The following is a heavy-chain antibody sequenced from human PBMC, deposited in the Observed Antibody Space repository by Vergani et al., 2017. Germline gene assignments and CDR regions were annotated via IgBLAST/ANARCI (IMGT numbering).Heavy chain of an antibody. CDR1: GGSFRGSY. D-gene: IGHD3-3*02. V-gene: IGHV4-59*01. Sequence: QVHLQEAGPGLVKPSETLSLTCSVSGGSFRGSYWSWLRQPPGKGLEWIGYVYNNGDTNYNPSLKSRVTISMDKSKNQFSLTLSSVTAADTAVYYCAREINISMDVWGKGTTVRVSS. J-gene: IGHJ6*03. CDR2: VYNNGDT. CDR3: AREINISMDV.